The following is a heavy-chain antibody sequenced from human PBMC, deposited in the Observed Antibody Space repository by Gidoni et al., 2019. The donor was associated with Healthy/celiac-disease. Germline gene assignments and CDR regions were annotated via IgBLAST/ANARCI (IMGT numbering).Heavy chain of an antibody. CDR2: IYTSGST. CDR3: ARDPKCSSTSCYSSVDWFDP. Sequence: QVHLQESRPGLVKPSETLSLPCTVSGGSISSYYWSWIRQPAVKGLEWIGRIYTSGSTNYNPSLKSRVTMSVDTSKNQFSLKLSSVTAADTAVYYCARDPKCSSTSCYSSVDWFDPWGQGTLVTVSS. D-gene: IGHD2-2*01. V-gene: IGHV4-4*07. CDR1: GGSISSYY. J-gene: IGHJ5*02.